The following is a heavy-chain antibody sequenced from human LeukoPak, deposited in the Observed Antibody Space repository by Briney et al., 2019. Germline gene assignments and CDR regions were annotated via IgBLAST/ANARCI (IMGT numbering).Heavy chain of an antibody. J-gene: IGHJ3*02. CDR1: GYTFTSYG. D-gene: IGHD3-9*01. CDR2: INPNSGGT. Sequence: VASVKVSCKASGYTFTSYGISWVRQAPGQGLEGMGWINPNSGGTNYAQKFQGRVTMTRDTSISTAYMELSRLRSDDTAVYYCARDKISYYDILTGYLVDAFDIWGQGTMVTVSS. V-gene: IGHV1-2*02. CDR3: ARDKISYYDILTGYLVDAFDI.